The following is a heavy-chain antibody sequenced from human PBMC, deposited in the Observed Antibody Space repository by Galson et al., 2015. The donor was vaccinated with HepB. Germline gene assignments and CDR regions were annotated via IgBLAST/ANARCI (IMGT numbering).Heavy chain of an antibody. CDR2: ISYDGSNK. V-gene: IGHV3-30-3*01. CDR3: AREITMIVAVNGQVQGAFDI. CDR1: GFTFSSYA. J-gene: IGHJ3*02. D-gene: IGHD3-22*01. Sequence: SLRLSCAASGFTFSSYAMHWVRQAPGKGLEWVAVISYDGSNKYYADSVKGRFTISRDNSKNTLYLQMNSLRAEDTAVYYCAREITMIVAVNGQVQGAFDIWGQGTMVTVSS.